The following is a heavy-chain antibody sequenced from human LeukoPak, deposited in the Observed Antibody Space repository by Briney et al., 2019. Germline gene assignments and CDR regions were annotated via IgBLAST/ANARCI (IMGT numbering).Heavy chain of an antibody. V-gene: IGHV1-2*02. CDR1: GYTFTGYY. D-gene: IGHD1-26*01. CDR2: INPNSGGT. J-gene: IGHJ4*02. Sequence: ASVKVSCEASGYTFTGYYMHWVRQAPGQGLEWMGWINPNSGGTNYAQKFQGRVTMTRDTSISTAYMELSRLRSDDTAVYYCARDISGGYPAYYFDYWGQGTLVTVSS. CDR3: ARDISGGYPAYYFDY.